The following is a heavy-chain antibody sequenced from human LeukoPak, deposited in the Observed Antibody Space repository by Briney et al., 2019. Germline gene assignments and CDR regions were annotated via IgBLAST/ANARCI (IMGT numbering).Heavy chain of an antibody. CDR2: INHSGST. Sequence: PSETLSLTCAVYGGSFSGYYWSWIRQPPGKGLEWIGEINHSGSTNYNPSLKSRVTISVDTSKNQFSLKLSSVTAADTAVYYCARGLRYFDWLFYWFDPWGQGTLDTVSS. CDR1: GGSFSGYY. CDR3: ARGLRYFDWLFYWFDP. D-gene: IGHD3-9*01. J-gene: IGHJ5*02. V-gene: IGHV4-34*01.